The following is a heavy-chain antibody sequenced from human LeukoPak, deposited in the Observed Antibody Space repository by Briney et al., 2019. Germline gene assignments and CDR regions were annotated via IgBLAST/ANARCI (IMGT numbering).Heavy chain of an antibody. D-gene: IGHD6-13*01. CDR3: AKGRYSSSWYAPFDY. J-gene: IGHJ4*02. Sequence: GRSLRLSCAASGFTFSSYGMHWVRQAPGKGLEWVAVISYDGSNKYYADSVKGRFTISRDNSKNTLYLQMNSLRAEDTAVYYCAKGRYSSSWYAPFDYWGQGTLVTVSS. V-gene: IGHV3-30*18. CDR1: GFTFSSYG. CDR2: ISYDGSNK.